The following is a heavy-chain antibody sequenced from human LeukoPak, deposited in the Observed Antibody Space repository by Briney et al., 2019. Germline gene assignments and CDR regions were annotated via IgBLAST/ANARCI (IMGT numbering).Heavy chain of an antibody. CDR3: ARVVPDYYDSSGYYYDI. J-gene: IGHJ3*02. CDR1: GFTFDDYG. CDR2: INWNGGST. V-gene: IGHV3-20*04. D-gene: IGHD3-22*01. Sequence: GGSLRLSCAASGFTFDDYGMSWVRRAPGKGLEWVSGINWNGGSTGYADSVKGRFTISRDNAKNSLYLQMNSLRAEDTALYYCARVVPDYYDSSGYYYDIWGQGTMVTVSS.